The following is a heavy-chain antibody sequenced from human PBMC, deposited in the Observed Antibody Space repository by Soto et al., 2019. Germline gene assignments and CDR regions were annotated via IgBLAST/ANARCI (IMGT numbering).Heavy chain of an antibody. Sequence: QMQLVQSGTEVKKPGSSVRVSCKASGGTFSGNAITWVRQAPGQGLEWMGGIIPVFHRPKYAQKFHDRLTITADASTTTAYMELSSLRPEDTALYYCARDESSGGYWGPLDYWGQGTLVAVSS. V-gene: IGHV1-69*01. CDR2: IIPVFHRP. CDR1: GGTFSGNA. J-gene: IGHJ4*02. D-gene: IGHD1-26*01. CDR3: ARDESSGGYWGPLDY.